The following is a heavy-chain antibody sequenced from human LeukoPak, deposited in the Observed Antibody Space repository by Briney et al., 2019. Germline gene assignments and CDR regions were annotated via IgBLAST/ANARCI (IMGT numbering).Heavy chain of an antibody. CDR1: GFTFSDYY. J-gene: IGHJ6*02. V-gene: IGHV3-11*01. Sequence: GGSLRLSCAASGFTFSDYYMSWIRQAPGKGLEWVSYISSSGSTIYYADPVKGRFTISRDNAKNSLYLQMNSLRAEDTAVYYCARDLFGSGSYSAYYYYYYGMDVWGQGTTVTVSS. CDR3: ARDLFGSGSYSAYYYYYYGMDV. CDR2: ISSSGSTI. D-gene: IGHD3-10*01.